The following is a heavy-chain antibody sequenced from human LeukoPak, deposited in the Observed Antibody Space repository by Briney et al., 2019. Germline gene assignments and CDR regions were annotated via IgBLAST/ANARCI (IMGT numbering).Heavy chain of an antibody. CDR1: GFTFSSYS. D-gene: IGHD2-21*01. CDR3: AKDKGGDWGPIDY. Sequence: PGGSLRLSCAASGFTFSSYSMNWVRQAPGKGLEWVSSISSSSSYIYYADSVKGRFTISRDNAKNSLYLQMNSLRAEDTAVYYCAKDKGGDWGPIDYWGQGTLVTVSS. J-gene: IGHJ4*02. V-gene: IGHV3-21*01. CDR2: ISSSSSYI.